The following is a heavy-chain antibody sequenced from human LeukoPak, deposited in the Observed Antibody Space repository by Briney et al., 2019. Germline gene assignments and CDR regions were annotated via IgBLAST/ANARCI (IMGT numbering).Heavy chain of an antibody. V-gene: IGHV3-15*01. CDR3: TPDPYDSSGYYSLVGY. J-gene: IGHJ4*02. CDR2: IKSKTDGGTT. Sequence: PGGSLRLSCAASGFTFSNAWMSWVRQAPGKGLEWVGRIKSKTDGGTTDYAAPVKGRFTISRDDSKNTLYLQMNSLKTENTAVYYCTPDPYDSSGYYSLVGYWGQGTLVTVSS. CDR1: GFTFSNAW. D-gene: IGHD3-22*01.